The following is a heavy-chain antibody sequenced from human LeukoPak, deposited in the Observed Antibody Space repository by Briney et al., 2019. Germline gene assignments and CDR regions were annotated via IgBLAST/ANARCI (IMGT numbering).Heavy chain of an antibody. Sequence: GGSLRLSCAASGFTLSSYGMHWVRQAAGKGLEWVAVMSYDGSNKYYADSVKGRFTISRDNSKNTLYLQMNSLRAEDTAVYYCAKDIDSSGYVPDDYWGQGTLVTVSS. J-gene: IGHJ4*02. CDR1: GFTLSSYG. CDR2: MSYDGSNK. D-gene: IGHD3-22*01. V-gene: IGHV3-30*18. CDR3: AKDIDSSGYVPDDY.